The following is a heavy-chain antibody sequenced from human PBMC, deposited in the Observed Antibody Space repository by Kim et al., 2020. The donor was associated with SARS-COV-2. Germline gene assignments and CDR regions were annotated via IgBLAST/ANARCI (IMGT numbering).Heavy chain of an antibody. V-gene: IGHV3-15*01. CDR2: IKSKTDGGTT. J-gene: IGHJ4*02. Sequence: GGSLRLSCAASGFTFSNAWMSWVRQAPGKGLEWVGRIKSKTDGGTTDYVAPVKGRSTISRDDSKNTLNLQMNSLKTEDTAVYYCTTGLSSGWPGFGYWGQGTLVTVSS. CDR1: GFTFSNAW. D-gene: IGHD6-19*01. CDR3: TTGLSSGWPGFGY.